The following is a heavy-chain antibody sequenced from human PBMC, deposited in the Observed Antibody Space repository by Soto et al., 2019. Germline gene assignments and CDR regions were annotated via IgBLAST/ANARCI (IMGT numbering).Heavy chain of an antibody. Sequence: ASVKVSCKASGYTFTGYYMHWVRQAPGQGLEWMGWINPNSGGTNYAQKFRGWVTMTRDTSISTAYMELSRLRSDDTAVYYCASSRSIAAAAPFDYWGQGTLVTVSS. J-gene: IGHJ4*02. D-gene: IGHD6-13*01. V-gene: IGHV1-2*04. CDR1: GYTFTGYY. CDR2: INPNSGGT. CDR3: ASSRSIAAAAPFDY.